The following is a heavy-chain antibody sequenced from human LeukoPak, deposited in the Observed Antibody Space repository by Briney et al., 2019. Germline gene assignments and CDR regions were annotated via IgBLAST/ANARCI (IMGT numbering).Heavy chain of an antibody. Sequence: GGSLRLSCAASGFTFSSYSMNWVRQSPGKGLEWFSSISSSSSYIYYANSVKGRFTISRDNAKNSLYLQMNSLRAEDTAVYYCARGEADYDFWSGYSNWFDPWGQGTLVTVSS. V-gene: IGHV3-21*01. D-gene: IGHD3-3*01. J-gene: IGHJ5*02. CDR2: ISSSSSYI. CDR3: ARGEADYDFWSGYSNWFDP. CDR1: GFTFSSYS.